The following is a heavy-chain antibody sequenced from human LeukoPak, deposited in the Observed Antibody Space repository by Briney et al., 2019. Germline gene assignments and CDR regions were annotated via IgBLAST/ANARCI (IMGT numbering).Heavy chain of an antibody. J-gene: IGHJ6*03. D-gene: IGHD3-10*01. CDR2: IYYSGST. Sequence: PSETLSLTCTVSGGSISSSSYYWSWIRQPPGKGLEWIGYIYYSGSTNYNPSLKSRVTISVDTSKNQFSLKLSSVTAGDTAVYYCARQGITMVRGVRPERMNYYYYYMDVWGKGTTVTISS. CDR3: ARQGITMVRGVRPERMNYYYYYMDV. CDR1: GGSISSSSYY. V-gene: IGHV4-61*05.